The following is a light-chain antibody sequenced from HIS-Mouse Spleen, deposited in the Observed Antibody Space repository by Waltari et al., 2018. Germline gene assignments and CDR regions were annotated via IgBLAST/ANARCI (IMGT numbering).Light chain of an antibody. J-gene: IGLJ3*02. CDR3: CSYAGSSTWV. CDR1: SSDVRRYNL. CDR2: EGS. V-gene: IGLV2-23*01. Sequence: QSALTQPASVSGSPGQSTTIPCTGTSSDVRRYNLISWYQQHPGKAPKLMIYEGSKRPSGVSNRFSGSKSGNTASLTSAGLQAEDAADYYCCSYAGSSTWVFGGGTKLTVL.